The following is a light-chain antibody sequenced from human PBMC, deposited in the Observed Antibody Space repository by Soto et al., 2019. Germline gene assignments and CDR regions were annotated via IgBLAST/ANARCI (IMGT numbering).Light chain of an antibody. Sequence: EIVLTQSPATLSVSPGDRATLSCRASQSISSSLAWYRQKPGQAPRLIXYGASTRATGIPARFSGSGSGTDFTLTISNLEPEDFAVYYCQQHSHWPPWTFGQGTKVDIK. J-gene: IGKJ1*01. CDR3: QQHSHWPPWT. V-gene: IGKV3-11*01. CDR2: GAS. CDR1: QSISSS.